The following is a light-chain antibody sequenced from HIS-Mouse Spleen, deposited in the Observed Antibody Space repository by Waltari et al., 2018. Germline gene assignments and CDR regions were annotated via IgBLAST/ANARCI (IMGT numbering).Light chain of an antibody. CDR1: KLGDKY. J-gene: IGLJ2*01. Sequence: SYELTQPPSVSVSPGQTASITCSGDKLGDKYACWYQQKPGQSPVLVIYQDSKLPSGIRERFAGSNSGNTATLTISGTQAMDEADYYCQAWDSSYSVFGGGTKLTVL. V-gene: IGLV3-1*01. CDR3: QAWDSSYSV. CDR2: QDS.